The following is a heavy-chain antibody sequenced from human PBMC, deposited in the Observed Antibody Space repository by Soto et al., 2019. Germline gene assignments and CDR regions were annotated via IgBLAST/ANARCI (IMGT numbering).Heavy chain of an antibody. CDR2: INQDGSVK. CDR1: GFSFSGSW. J-gene: IGHJ4*02. V-gene: IGHV3-7*01. Sequence: ESGGGLVQPGGSLRLSCAASGFSFSGSWMSWVRQAPGRGLEFVANINQDGSVKNYVDSVKGRFTISRDNAKNSVFLQMNGLRDADSGVYYCARDPGYSSFDYWGQGTRVTVSS. CDR3: ARDPGYSSFDY. D-gene: IGHD5-12*01.